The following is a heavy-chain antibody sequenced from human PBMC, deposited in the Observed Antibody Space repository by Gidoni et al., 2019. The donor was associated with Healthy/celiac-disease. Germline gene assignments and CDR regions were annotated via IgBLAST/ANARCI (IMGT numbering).Heavy chain of an antibody. CDR3: ARDPSPSPYCSGGSCYQTGAFDI. J-gene: IGHJ3*02. CDR2: ISYDGSNK. Sequence: QVQLVESGGGVVQPGRSLRLSCAASGFTFSSYAMHWVRQAPGKGLEWVAVISYDGSNKYYADSVKGRFTISRDNSKNTLYLQMNSLRAEDTAVYYCARDPSPSPYCSGGSCYQTGAFDIWGQGTMVTVSS. CDR1: GFTFSSYA. V-gene: IGHV3-30-3*01. D-gene: IGHD2-15*01.